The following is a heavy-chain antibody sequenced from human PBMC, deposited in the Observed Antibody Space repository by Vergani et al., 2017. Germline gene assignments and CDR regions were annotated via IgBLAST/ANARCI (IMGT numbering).Heavy chain of an antibody. Sequence: QVQLQESGPGLVKPSETLSLTCGVSGYSISSGYSWGWIRQPPRKGLEWIGSIVHSGTTSYNASFKSRVTISVDTSKNQFSLQLRSVTAADTAVYYCATLLTGGIDYWGQGTLVTVS. CDR2: IVHSGTT. V-gene: IGHV4-38-2*01. D-gene: IGHD3-16*01. J-gene: IGHJ4*02. CDR3: ATLLTGGIDY. CDR1: GYSISSGYS.